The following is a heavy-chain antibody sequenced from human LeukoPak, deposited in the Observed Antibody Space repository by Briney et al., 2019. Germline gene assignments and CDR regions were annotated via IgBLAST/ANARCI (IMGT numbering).Heavy chain of an antibody. J-gene: IGHJ5*02. CDR3: ARVYYDFWSGYSNWFDP. CDR1: GGSISSYY. CDR2: IYYSGST. Sequence: PSETLSPTCTVSGGSISSYYWSWIRQPPGKGLEWIGYIYYSGSTYYNPSLKSRVTISVDTSKNQFSLKLSSVTAADTAVYYCARVYYDFWSGYSNWFDPWGQGALVTVSS. D-gene: IGHD3-3*01. V-gene: IGHV4-30-4*08.